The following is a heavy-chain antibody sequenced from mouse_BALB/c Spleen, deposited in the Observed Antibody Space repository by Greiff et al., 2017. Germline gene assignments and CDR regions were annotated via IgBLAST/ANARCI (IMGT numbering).Heavy chain of an antibody. D-gene: IGHD2-2*01. CDR3: ARRGYPYYFDY. V-gene: IGHV1-54*01. Sequence: VQRVESGAELVRPGTSVKVSCKASGYAFTNYLIEWVKQRPGQGLEWIGVINPGSGGTNYNEKFKGKATLTADKSSSTAYMQLSSLTSDDSAVYFCARRGYPYYFDYWGQGTTLTVSS. CDR2: INPGSGGT. J-gene: IGHJ2*01. CDR1: GYAFTNYL.